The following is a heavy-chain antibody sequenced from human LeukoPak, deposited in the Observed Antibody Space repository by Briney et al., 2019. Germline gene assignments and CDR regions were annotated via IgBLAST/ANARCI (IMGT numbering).Heavy chain of an antibody. V-gene: IGHV1-2*02. Sequence: ASVKVSCKASGYTFTGYYMHWVRQAPGQGLEWMGWINPNSGGTNYAQKFQGRVTVTRDTFISTAYMELSRLRSDDTAVYYCARANPGATIKGYWGQGTLVTVSS. CDR2: INPNSGGT. D-gene: IGHD5-12*01. CDR1: GYTFTGYY. J-gene: IGHJ4*02. CDR3: ARANPGATIKGY.